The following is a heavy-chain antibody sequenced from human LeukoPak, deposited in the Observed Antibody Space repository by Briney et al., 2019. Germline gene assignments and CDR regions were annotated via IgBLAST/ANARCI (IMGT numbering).Heavy chain of an antibody. CDR2: ISAYNGNT. Sequence: AASVKVSCKASGYTFTSYGISWVRQAPGQGLEWMGWISAYNGNTNYAQKLQGRVTMTTDTSTSTAYMELRSLRSDDTAVYYCARGPERWLQLGAFDIWGQGTMVTVSS. D-gene: IGHD5-24*01. CDR1: GYTFTSYG. CDR3: ARGPERWLQLGAFDI. J-gene: IGHJ3*02. V-gene: IGHV1-18*01.